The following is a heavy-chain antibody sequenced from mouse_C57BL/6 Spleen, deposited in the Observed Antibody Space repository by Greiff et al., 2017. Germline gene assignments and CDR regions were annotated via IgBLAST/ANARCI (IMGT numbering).Heavy chain of an antibody. J-gene: IGHJ3*01. CDR3: SRGGRYDPLFAY. CDR1: GYTFTDYN. CDR2: INPNYGGT. Sequence: VQLQQSGPELVKPGASVKMSCKASGYTFTDYNMHWVKQSHGKSLAWIGYINPNYGGTSYNQKFKGKATLTVNKSSSTAYMELRSLTSEDSEVYYGSRGGRYDPLFAYWGQGTLVTVSA. D-gene: IGHD2-12*01. V-gene: IGHV1-22*01.